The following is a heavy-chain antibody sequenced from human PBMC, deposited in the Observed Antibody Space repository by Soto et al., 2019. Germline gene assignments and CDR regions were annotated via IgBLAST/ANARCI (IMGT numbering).Heavy chain of an antibody. D-gene: IGHD3-9*01. CDR1: GGSFSGYY. J-gene: IGHJ2*01. CDR2: INDRGSI. CDR3: ARESHDILTGPPWVWYFDL. Sequence: QVQLQQWGAGPLRPLETLSLTCGVSGGSFSGYYWSWIRQSPGKGLEWIGEINDRGSINYNPSLKSRVSISVDTSKKHYSLNPRSVTAADTAVVYCARESHDILTGPPWVWYFDLWGRGTLVTVSS. V-gene: IGHV4-34*01.